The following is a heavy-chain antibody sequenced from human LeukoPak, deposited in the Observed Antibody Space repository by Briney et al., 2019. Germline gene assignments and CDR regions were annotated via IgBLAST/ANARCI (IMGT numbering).Heavy chain of an antibody. D-gene: IGHD6-13*01. V-gene: IGHV1-69*13. J-gene: IGHJ4*02. Sequence: SVKVSCKASGGTFSSYAISWVRQAPGQGLEWMGGIIPIFGTANYAQKFQGRVTITADESTSTAYMELSSLRSEDTAVYYCARDRSPRPRAIAAAEADYWGQGTLVTVSS. CDR3: ARDRSPRPRAIAAAEADY. CDR1: GGTFSSYA. CDR2: IIPIFGTA.